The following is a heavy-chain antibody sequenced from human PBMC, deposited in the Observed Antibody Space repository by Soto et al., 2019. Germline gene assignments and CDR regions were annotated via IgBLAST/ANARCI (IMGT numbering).Heavy chain of an antibody. V-gene: IGHV2-5*02. D-gene: IGHD2-15*01. J-gene: IGHJ3*02. Sequence: QITLKESGPTLVKPTQTLTLTCTFSGFSLSTSGVGVGWIRQPPGKALEWLALIYWDDDKRYSPSLKSRLTIPKDTSXXQXVPXMTNMDPVDTATYYCAHTLGRYCSGGSCYSHAFDIWGQGTMVTVSS. CDR2: IYWDDDK. CDR3: AHTLGRYCSGGSCYSHAFDI. CDR1: GFSLSTSGVG.